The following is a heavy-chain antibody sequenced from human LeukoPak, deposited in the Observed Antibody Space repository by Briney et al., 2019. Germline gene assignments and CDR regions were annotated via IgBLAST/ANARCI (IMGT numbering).Heavy chain of an antibody. D-gene: IGHD6-13*01. Sequence: SETLSLTCAVYGGSFSGYYWSWIRQPPGKGLERIGEINHSGSTNYNPSLKSRVTISVDTSKNQFSLKLSSVTAADTAVYYCARGIQYVAAGDYWGQGTLVTVSS. J-gene: IGHJ4*02. V-gene: IGHV4-34*01. CDR1: GGSFSGYY. CDR2: INHSGST. CDR3: ARGIQYVAAGDY.